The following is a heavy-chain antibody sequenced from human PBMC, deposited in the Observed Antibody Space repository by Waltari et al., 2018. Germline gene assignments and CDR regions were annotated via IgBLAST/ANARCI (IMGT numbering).Heavy chain of an antibody. CDR1: GGSISSSSYY. D-gene: IGHD1-1*01. V-gene: IGHV4-39*01. CDR2: IYYSGST. J-gene: IGHJ3*02. Sequence: QLQPQESGPGLVKPSETLPLTCTVSGGSISSSSYYWGWIRQPPGKGLEWIGSIYYSGSTYYNPSLKSRVTISVDTSKNQFSLKLSSVTAADTAVYYCAHERLGAFDIWGQGTMVTVSS. CDR3: AHERLGAFDI.